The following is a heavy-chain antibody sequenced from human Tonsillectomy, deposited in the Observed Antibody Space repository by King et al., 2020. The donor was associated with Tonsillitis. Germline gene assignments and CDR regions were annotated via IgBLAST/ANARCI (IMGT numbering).Heavy chain of an antibody. Sequence: VQLVESGGGVVQPGGSLRLSCVASGFTFSSYDMHWVRQAPGKGLEWVAFIRYHGSNKYYVDSVKGRFTISRDNSKNTLYLQMNSLRDEDTAVYFCAKGDAFDSPSEDYAMDVWGQGSTVTVSS. CDR3: AKGDAFDSPSEDYAMDV. V-gene: IGHV3-30*02. D-gene: IGHD3-22*01. J-gene: IGHJ6*02. CDR2: IRYHGSNK. CDR1: GFTFSSYD.